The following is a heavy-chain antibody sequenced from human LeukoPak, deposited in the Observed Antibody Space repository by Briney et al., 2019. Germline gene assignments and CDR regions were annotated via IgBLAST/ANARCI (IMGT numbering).Heavy chain of an antibody. D-gene: IGHD4-17*01. Sequence: GGSLRLSCAASGFTFSSYAMHWVRQAPGKGLEWVAVISYDGSNKYYADSVKGRFTISRDNSKNTLYLQMNSLRAEDTAVYYCARSEYGDYAGSYYYGMDVWGQGTTVTASS. CDR2: ISYDGSNK. CDR1: GFTFSSYA. CDR3: ARSEYGDYAGSYYYGMDV. J-gene: IGHJ6*02. V-gene: IGHV3-30*04.